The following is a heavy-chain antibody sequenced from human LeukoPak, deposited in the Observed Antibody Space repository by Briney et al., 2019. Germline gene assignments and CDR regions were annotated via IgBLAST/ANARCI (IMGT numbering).Heavy chain of an antibody. V-gene: IGHV3-9*01. CDR3: ARGKLWFGELPYLGYYYGMDV. CDR1: GFTFDDYA. Sequence: GGSLRLSCAASGFTFDDYAMHWVRQAPGKGLEWVSGISWNSASIGYGDSVKGRFFISRDNAKNSVYLQMNSLRPEDTALYYCARGKLWFGELPYLGYYYGMDVWGQGTTVTVSS. J-gene: IGHJ6*02. D-gene: IGHD3-10*01. CDR2: ISWNSASI.